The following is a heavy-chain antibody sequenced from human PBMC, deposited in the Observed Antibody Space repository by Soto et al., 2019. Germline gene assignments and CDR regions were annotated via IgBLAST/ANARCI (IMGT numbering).Heavy chain of an antibody. CDR2: IKQDGSEK. D-gene: IGHD5-18*01. J-gene: IGHJ4*02. Sequence: GGSLRLSCAASGFTFSSYWMSWVRQAPGKGLEWVANIKQDGSEKYYVDSVKGRFTISRDNAKNSLYLQMNSLRAEDTAVYYCARVIYSYETETFDYWGQGTLVTVSS. CDR3: ARVIYSYETETFDY. CDR1: GFTFSSYW. V-gene: IGHV3-7*01.